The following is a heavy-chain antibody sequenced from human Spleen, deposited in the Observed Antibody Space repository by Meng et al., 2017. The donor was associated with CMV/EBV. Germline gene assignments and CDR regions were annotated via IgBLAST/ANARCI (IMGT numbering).Heavy chain of an antibody. J-gene: IGHJ4*02. Sequence: VSVKVSCKTSGYRFNGFYIHWVRQAPGQGLEWMGWINPNSGGTNYAQKFQGRVTVTRDTSISTAYMELSRLRSDDTAVYYCARGGGGDGYNGDYWGQGTRVTVSS. CDR1: GYRFNGFY. D-gene: IGHD5-24*01. CDR2: INPNSGGT. CDR3: ARGGGGDGYNGDY. V-gene: IGHV1-2*02.